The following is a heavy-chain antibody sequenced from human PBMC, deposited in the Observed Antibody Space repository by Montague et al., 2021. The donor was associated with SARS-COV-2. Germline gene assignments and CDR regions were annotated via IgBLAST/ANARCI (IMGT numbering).Heavy chain of an antibody. CDR2: IYYNGRT. CDR3: ARLAADEEEGFGGIVVIISAAEFDY. D-gene: IGHD3-10*01. V-gene: IGHV4-39*01. J-gene: IGHJ4*02. Sequence: SETLSLTCTVSGVSTSSRSFYWAWIRQPPVKGLEWIGTIYYNGRTAYNPSLKSRVTMAVDTAKNQFSLKLNSVSAADTVVFYCARLAADEEEGFGGIVVIISAAEFDYWGQGTLVTVSS. CDR1: GVSTSSRSFY.